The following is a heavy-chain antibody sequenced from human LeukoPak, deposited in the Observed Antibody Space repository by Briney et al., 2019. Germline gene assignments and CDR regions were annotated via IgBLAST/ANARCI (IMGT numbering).Heavy chain of an antibody. Sequence: SETLSLTCTVSGGSINGYYWTWIRLPPGKGLEWIGYISDSGSTNYSPSLKSRVTMSVDSSNTEFSLRLNSVTAADTAVYYCARVFRGAVTSNWFDPWGQGTLVTVSS. J-gene: IGHJ5*02. CDR3: ARVFRGAVTSNWFDP. CDR2: ISDSGST. D-gene: IGHD4-17*01. V-gene: IGHV4-59*01. CDR1: GGSINGYY.